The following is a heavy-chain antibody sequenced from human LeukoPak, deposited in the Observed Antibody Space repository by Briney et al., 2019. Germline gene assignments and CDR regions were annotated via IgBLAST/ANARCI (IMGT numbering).Heavy chain of an antibody. CDR2: INHSGST. CDR1: GGSFSGYY. V-gene: IGHV4-34*01. J-gene: IGHJ4*02. Sequence: PSETLSLTCAVYGGSFSGYYWSWIRQPPEKGLECIGEINHSGSTNYNPSLKSRVTISVDTSKNQFSLKLSSVTAADTAVYYCASRPYTYYYDSSGYPTHYYFDYWGQGTLVTVSS. D-gene: IGHD3-22*01. CDR3: ASRPYTYYYDSSGYPTHYYFDY.